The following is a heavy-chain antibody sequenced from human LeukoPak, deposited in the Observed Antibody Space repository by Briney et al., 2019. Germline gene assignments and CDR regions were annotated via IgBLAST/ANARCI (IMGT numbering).Heavy chain of an antibody. CDR2: ISSSGSTI. D-gene: IGHD3-3*01. Sequence: GGSLRLSCAASGFTFSDYYMSWIRQAPGKGLEWVSYISSSGSTIYYADSVKGRFTISRDNAKNSLYLQMNSLRAEDTAVYYCARESLTIFGVVIRPGGTFDYWGQGTLVTVSS. J-gene: IGHJ4*02. CDR3: ARESLTIFGVVIRPGGTFDY. V-gene: IGHV3-11*04. CDR1: GFTFSDYY.